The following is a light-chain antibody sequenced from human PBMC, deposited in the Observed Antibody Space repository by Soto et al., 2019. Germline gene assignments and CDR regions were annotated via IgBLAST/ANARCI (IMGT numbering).Light chain of an antibody. CDR1: SSNIGNTY. CDR3: GTWDNSLSAVV. J-gene: IGLJ2*01. CDR2: DNN. V-gene: IGLV1-51*01. Sequence: QSVLTQPPSVSAAPGQKVTISCSGSSSNIGNTYVSWYQQLPGTAPKRLIYDNNKRPSGILDRFSGYRSGTSASLGITGLQTGDEADYYCGTWDNSLSAVVFGGGTKLTVL.